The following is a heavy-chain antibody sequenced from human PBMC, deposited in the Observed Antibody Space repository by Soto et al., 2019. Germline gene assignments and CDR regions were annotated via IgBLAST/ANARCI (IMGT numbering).Heavy chain of an antibody. CDR2: IFSNDEK. CDR3: ARISVTTVRGVIVYYGMDV. D-gene: IGHD3-10*01. Sequence: QVTLKESGPVLVKPTETLTLTCTVSGFSLSNARMGVSWIRQPPGKALEWLAHIFSNDEKSYSTSLKSRLTISKDTSKSQVVLTMTNMDPVDTATYYCARISVTTVRGVIVYYGMDVWGQGTTVTVSS. J-gene: IGHJ6*02. CDR1: GFSLSNARMG. V-gene: IGHV2-26*01.